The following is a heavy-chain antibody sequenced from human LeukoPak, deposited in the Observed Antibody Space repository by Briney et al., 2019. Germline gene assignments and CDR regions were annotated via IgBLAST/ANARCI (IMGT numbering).Heavy chain of an antibody. J-gene: IGHJ5*02. Sequence: SETLSLTCAVSGGSVSSSNWWSWVRQPPGKGLEWIGETSHSGSTNYSPSLKSRVTISVDKSNNQFSLKLNSVTAADTAVYYCARAYSFRFDPWGQGTLVTVSS. V-gene: IGHV4-4*02. CDR1: GGSVSSSNW. CDR3: ARAYSFRFDP. CDR2: TSHSGST. D-gene: IGHD5-18*01.